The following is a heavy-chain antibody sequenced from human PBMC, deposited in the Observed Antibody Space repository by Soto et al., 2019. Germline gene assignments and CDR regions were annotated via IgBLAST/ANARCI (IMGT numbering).Heavy chain of an antibody. CDR3: ARVLRGVVNWFDP. V-gene: IGHV1-18*01. D-gene: IGHD3-10*01. Sequence: ASVKVSCKTSGDTFTNFGLSWVRQAPGQGLKWMGWIATYNSNKNYAQKFQGRLTLTTDTSTSTGYMELKSLEYDDTAVYYCARVLRGVVNWFDPWGQGTLVTVSS. J-gene: IGHJ5*02. CDR2: IATYNSNK. CDR1: GDTFTNFG.